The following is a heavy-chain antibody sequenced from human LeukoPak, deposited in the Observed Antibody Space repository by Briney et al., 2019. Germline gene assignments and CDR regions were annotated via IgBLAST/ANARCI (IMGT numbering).Heavy chain of an antibody. Sequence: ASVKVSCKASGYTFTVYSVHWVRPAPGQGLEWMGWINPNSGGTNYAQKFQGRVTMTRDTSISTAHMELSRLTSDDTAVHYCARDDVYCSTSSCYVNWFDPWGQGTLVTVSS. V-gene: IGHV1-2*02. J-gene: IGHJ5*02. CDR1: GYTFTVYS. D-gene: IGHD2-2*01. CDR2: INPNSGGT. CDR3: ARDDVYCSTSSCYVNWFDP.